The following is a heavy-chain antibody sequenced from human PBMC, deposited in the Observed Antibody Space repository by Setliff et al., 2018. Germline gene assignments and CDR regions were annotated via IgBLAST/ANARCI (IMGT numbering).Heavy chain of an antibody. CDR2: IGHTGII. CDR3: ARDYYDRSGYYLLAFDI. V-gene: IGHV4-38-2*02. J-gene: IGHJ3*02. D-gene: IGHD3-22*01. CDR1: GYSISSGYI. Sequence: ETLSLICTVPGYSISSGYIWGWVRQPPGKGLEWVGNIGHTGIINYNPFLKSRLTISRDTSKNQVSLKLNSVTAADTAVYYCARDYYDRSGYYLLAFDIWGQGTMVTVSS.